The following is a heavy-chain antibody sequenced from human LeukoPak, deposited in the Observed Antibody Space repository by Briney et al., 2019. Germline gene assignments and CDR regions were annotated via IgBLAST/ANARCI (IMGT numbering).Heavy chain of an antibody. CDR2: ISAYNGNT. CDR1: GYTFTSYG. Sequence: ASVKVSCKASGYTFTSYGISWVRQAPGQGLEWMGWISAYNGNTNYAQKLQGRVTMTTDTSTSTAYMELRSLRSDDTAVYYCARERGYCNGGSCYSDLAFDYWGQGTLVTVSS. CDR3: ARERGYCNGGSCYSDLAFDY. J-gene: IGHJ4*02. V-gene: IGHV1-18*01. D-gene: IGHD2-15*01.